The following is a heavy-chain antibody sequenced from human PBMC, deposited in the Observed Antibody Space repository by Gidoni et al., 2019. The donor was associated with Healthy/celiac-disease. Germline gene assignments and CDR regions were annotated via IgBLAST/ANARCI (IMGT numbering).Heavy chain of an antibody. V-gene: IGHV3-23*01. CDR3: AKGTTVTTDYFDY. J-gene: IGHJ4*02. CDR2: ISGSGGST. CDR1: GFTFSSYA. Sequence: EVPLLESGGGLVQPGGSLRLSCAASGFTFSSYAMSWVRQAPGKGLEWVSAISGSGGSTYYADSVKGRFTISRDNSKNTLYLQMNSLRAEDTAVYYCAKGTTVTTDYFDYWGQGTLVTVSS. D-gene: IGHD4-17*01.